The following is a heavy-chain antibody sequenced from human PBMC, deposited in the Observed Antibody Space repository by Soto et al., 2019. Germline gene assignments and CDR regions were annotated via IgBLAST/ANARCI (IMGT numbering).Heavy chain of an antibody. J-gene: IGHJ6*02. CDR3: ARGVLRYYYYGMDV. CDR1: GGSISSYY. CDR2: IYYSGST. Sequence: SETLSLTCTVSGGSISSYYWTWIRQPPGKGLEWIGYIYYSGSTNYNPSLKSRVSISLHTSRNQFSLKLSSVTAADTAVYYCARGVLRYYYYGMDVWGQGTTVTVSS. V-gene: IGHV4-59*01.